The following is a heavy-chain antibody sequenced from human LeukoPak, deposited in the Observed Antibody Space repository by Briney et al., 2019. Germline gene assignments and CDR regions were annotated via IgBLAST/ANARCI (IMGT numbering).Heavy chain of an antibody. V-gene: IGHV3-73*01. CDR3: TTTVVTAVWDY. CDR1: GFPFSAAA. J-gene: IGHJ4*02. D-gene: IGHD4-23*01. Sequence: GGSLRLSCAASGFPFSAAAIHWVRQASGKGLEWVGRIRSKADSYATAYAASVKGRFTISRDDSNNTAFLQMDSLKREDTAVYYCTTTVVTAVWDYWGQGTLVTVSS. CDR2: IRSKADSYAT.